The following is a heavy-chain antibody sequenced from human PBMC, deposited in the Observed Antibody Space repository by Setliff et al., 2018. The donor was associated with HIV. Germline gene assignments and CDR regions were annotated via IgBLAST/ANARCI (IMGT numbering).Heavy chain of an antibody. V-gene: IGHV4-59*08. CDR3: ARHASDYYDRSGFPPGFDY. Sequence: PSETLSLTCTVSGGSMRSNYWSWIRRPPGKGLEWIGYIFYNGGSNYNPSLKSRVTISVDTSKNQFSLKLTSMTAADTAVYYCARHASDYYDRSGFPPGFDYWGQGALVTVSS. CDR2: IFYNGGS. D-gene: IGHD3-22*01. CDR1: GGSMRSNY. J-gene: IGHJ4*02.